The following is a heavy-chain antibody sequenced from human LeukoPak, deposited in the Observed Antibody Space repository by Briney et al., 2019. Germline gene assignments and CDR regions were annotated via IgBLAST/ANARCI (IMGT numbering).Heavy chain of an antibody. J-gene: IGHJ5*02. D-gene: IGHD2-8*01. Sequence: GGSLRLSCAASGFTFISYAMSWGRQAPGKGLEWVSGISGSGGSTYYADSVKGRFTISRDNSKNTLYLQMNSLRAEDTAVHYCARSSAWGMPFFDAWGQRTLVTVSS. V-gene: IGHV3-23*01. CDR1: GFTFISYA. CDR2: ISGSGGST. CDR3: ARSSAWGMPFFDA.